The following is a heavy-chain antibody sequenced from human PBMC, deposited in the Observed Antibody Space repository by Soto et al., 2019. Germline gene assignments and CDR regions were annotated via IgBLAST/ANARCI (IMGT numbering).Heavy chain of an antibody. J-gene: IGHJ6*03. Sequence: GGSLRLSCAASGFNFSIYAMTWVRQAPGKGLEWVSTISPGGDSTYFADSVKGRVTISRDNSKNTLSLQMNSLRAEDTATYFCAKAPGNPYYYYYMDVWGTGTTVTVSS. V-gene: IGHV3-23*01. CDR1: GFNFSIYA. CDR2: ISPGGDST. D-gene: IGHD1-1*01. CDR3: AKAPGNPYYYYYMDV.